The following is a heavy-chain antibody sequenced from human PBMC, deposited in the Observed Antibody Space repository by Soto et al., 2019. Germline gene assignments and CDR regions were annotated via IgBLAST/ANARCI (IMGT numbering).Heavy chain of an antibody. CDR2: IKPDGSEK. J-gene: IGHJ4*02. Sequence: PGGSLRLSCAASGFTFNTYWMSWVRQAPGKGLEWVANIKPDGSEKWYADSVRGRFTISRDNSKNTLYLQTNNLRHEDTAVYYCAKVGGPVYYNGPGCSAKLFAYWGQGTLVPVSS. D-gene: IGHD3-10*01. CDR1: GFTFNTYW. CDR3: AKVGGPVYYNGPGCSAKLFAY. V-gene: IGHV3-7*02.